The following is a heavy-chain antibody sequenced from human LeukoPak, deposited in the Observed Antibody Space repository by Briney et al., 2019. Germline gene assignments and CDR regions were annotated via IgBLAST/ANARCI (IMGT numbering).Heavy chain of an antibody. V-gene: IGHV3-64D*09. CDR1: GFTFSSYG. Sequence: PGGSLRLSCSASGFTFSSYGMHWVRQPPGKGLEYVSVISSNGDRTYYADSVKGRFIISRDNSKNTLYLQMSSLRAEDKAVYYCVKVGCSGGSCYWAYFQHWGEGSMVTVCS. D-gene: IGHD2-15*01. J-gene: IGHJ1*01. CDR2: ISSNGDRT. CDR3: VKVGCSGGSCYWAYFQH.